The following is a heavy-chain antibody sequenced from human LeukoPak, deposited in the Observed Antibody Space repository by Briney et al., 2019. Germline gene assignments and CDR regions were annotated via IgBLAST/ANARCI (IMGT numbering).Heavy chain of an antibody. Sequence: GGSLRLSCAASGFTFSIYGMHWVRQALGKGLEWVAVIWSDGSNKYYADSVRGRFTISRDNSKNTLYLQMNSLRAEDTAVYSCARASGPFDYWGQGTLVTVSS. CDR1: GFTFSIYG. CDR2: IWSDGSNK. D-gene: IGHD3-10*01. J-gene: IGHJ4*02. CDR3: ARASGPFDY. V-gene: IGHV3-33*01.